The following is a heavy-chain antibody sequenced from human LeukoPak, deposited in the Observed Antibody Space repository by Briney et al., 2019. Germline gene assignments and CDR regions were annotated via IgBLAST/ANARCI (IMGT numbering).Heavy chain of an antibody. CDR1: GGSISTTSYY. CDR2: IYYSGST. Sequence: SETLSLTCTVPGGSISTTSYYWGWIRQPPGKGLEWIGSIYYSGSTYYNPSLKSRVTISVDTSKNQFSLKLSSVTAADTAVYYCARHLDYYGPFDYWGQGTLVTVSS. V-gene: IGHV4-39*01. CDR3: ARHLDYYGPFDY. D-gene: IGHD3-10*01. J-gene: IGHJ4*02.